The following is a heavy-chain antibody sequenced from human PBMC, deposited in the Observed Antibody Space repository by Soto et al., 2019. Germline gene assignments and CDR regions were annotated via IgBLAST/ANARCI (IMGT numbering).Heavy chain of an antibody. CDR2: IIPILGIA. V-gene: IGHV1-69*08. D-gene: IGHD3-10*01. J-gene: IGHJ5*02. CDR3: ARDRTLVFSGWFDP. Sequence: QVQLVQSGAEVKKPGSSVKVSCKASGGTFSSYTISWVRQAPGQGLEWMGRIIPILGIANYAQKFQGRVTLTADKSTSTAYLALRSLRSEDRAGYYCARDRTLVFSGWFDPWGQGTLVTVSS. CDR1: GGTFSSYT.